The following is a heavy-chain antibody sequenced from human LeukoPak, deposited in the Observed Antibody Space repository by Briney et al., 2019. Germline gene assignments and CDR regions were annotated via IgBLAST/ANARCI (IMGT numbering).Heavy chain of an antibody. CDR2: INPNSGGT. V-gene: IGHV1-2*02. Sequence: GASVKVSCKASGYTFTGYYMHWVRQAPGRGLEWMGWINPNSGGTNYAQKFQGRVTMTRDTSISTAYMELSRLRSDDTAVYYCAREGGYCSSTSCYVYWGQGTLVTVSS. CDR3: AREGGYCSSTSCYVY. CDR1: GYTFTGYY. D-gene: IGHD2-2*01. J-gene: IGHJ4*02.